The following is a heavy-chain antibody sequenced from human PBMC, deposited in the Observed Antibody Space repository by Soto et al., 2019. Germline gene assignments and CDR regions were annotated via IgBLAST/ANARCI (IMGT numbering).Heavy chain of an antibody. Sequence: GASVKVSCKASGGTFSSYAISWVRQAPGQGLEWMGGIIPIFGTANYAQKFQGRVTITADESTSTAYMELSSLRSEDTAVYYCAGVAGTYYYYGMDVWGQGTTVTVSS. CDR2: IIPIFGTA. J-gene: IGHJ6*02. CDR1: GGTFSSYA. V-gene: IGHV1-69*13. CDR3: AGVAGTYYYYGMDV. D-gene: IGHD6-19*01.